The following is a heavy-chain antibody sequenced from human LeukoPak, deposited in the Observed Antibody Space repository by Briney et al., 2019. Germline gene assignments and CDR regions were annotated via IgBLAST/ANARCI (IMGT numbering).Heavy chain of an antibody. V-gene: IGHV4-34*01. CDR2: INHSGST. CDR3: ARGYDSSGYLYYYYYMDV. Sequence: SETLSLTCGVYGGSFSGYYWSWIRQPPGKGLEWIGEINHSGSTNYNPSLKSRVTISVDTSKNQFSLKLSSVTAADTAVYYCARGYDSSGYLYYYYYMDVWGKGTTVTVSS. J-gene: IGHJ6*03. D-gene: IGHD3-22*01. CDR1: GGSFSGYY.